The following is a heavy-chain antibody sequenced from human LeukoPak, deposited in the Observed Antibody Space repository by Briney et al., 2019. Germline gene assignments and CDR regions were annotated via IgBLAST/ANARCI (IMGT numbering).Heavy chain of an antibody. Sequence: PGGSLRLSCAASGFSLSTYGVSWVRQPPGKGLEWVSGITGTGGSTYYADSVKGRFTVSRDTSKNTLYLQMNSLRAEDTAIYYCAKDHGTAVAGFYYWGQGTLDTVSS. V-gene: IGHV3-23*01. D-gene: IGHD6-19*01. CDR2: ITGTGGST. CDR1: GFSLSTYG. CDR3: AKDHGTAVAGFYY. J-gene: IGHJ4*02.